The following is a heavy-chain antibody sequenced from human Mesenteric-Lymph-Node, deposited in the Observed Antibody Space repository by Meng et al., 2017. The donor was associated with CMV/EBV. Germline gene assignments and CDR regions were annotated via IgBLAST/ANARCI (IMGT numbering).Heavy chain of an antibody. D-gene: IGHD3-10*01. CDR2: IYPADSDV. CDR3: ARLGGSSALPGNWFDP. CDR1: GYSFNTHW. J-gene: IGHJ5*02. V-gene: IGHV5-51*01. Sequence: GESLKISCMASGYSFNTHWIAWVRQMTGKGLEWMGIIYPADSDVRYSPSFQGQVTISVDKSISTAYLQWSSLEASDTAIYYCARLGGSSALPGNWFDPWGQGTLVTVSS.